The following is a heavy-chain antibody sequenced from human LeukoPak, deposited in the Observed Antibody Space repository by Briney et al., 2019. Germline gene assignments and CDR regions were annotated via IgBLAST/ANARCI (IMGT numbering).Heavy chain of an antibody. CDR1: GFSFSSYW. CDR2: ISNDESTI. Sequence: GGSLRLSCAASGFSFSSYWMHRVRQAPGKGPVWVSLISNDESTIIYADSVKGRFTISRDNAKNTLYLQMSSLRAEDTAVYYCARDVGTWGQGTLVTVSS. V-gene: IGHV3-74*01. CDR3: ARDVGT. D-gene: IGHD7-27*01. J-gene: IGHJ5*02.